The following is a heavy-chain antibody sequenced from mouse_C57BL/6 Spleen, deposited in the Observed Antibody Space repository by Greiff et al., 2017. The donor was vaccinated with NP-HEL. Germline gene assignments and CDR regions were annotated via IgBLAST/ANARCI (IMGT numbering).Heavy chain of an antibody. J-gene: IGHJ2*01. D-gene: IGHD2-5*01. CDR2: IYPGDGDT. CDR1: GYAFSSSW. Sequence: VQLQESGPELVKPGASVKISCKASGYAFSSSWMNWVKQRPGKGLEWIGRIYPGDGDTNYNGKFKGKATLTADKSSSTAYMQLSSLTSEDSAVYFCARAYYSNYEDYFDYWGQGTTLTVSS. CDR3: ARAYYSNYEDYFDY. V-gene: IGHV1-82*01.